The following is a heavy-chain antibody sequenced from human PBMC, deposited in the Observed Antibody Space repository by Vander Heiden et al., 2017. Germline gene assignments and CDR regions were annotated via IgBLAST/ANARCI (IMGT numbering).Heavy chain of an antibody. Sequence: EVQLLESGGGLVHPVGSLRLPCAASAFTFRGYAMSWVRQAPGKGLEWVSAISGSGGSTYYADSVKGRFTISRDNSKNTLYLQMNSLRAEDTAVYYCAKPLFTTDAWPGFDYWGQGTLVTVSS. D-gene: IGHD3-22*01. J-gene: IGHJ4*02. CDR2: ISGSGGST. CDR3: AKPLFTTDAWPGFDY. CDR1: AFTFRGYA. V-gene: IGHV3-23*01.